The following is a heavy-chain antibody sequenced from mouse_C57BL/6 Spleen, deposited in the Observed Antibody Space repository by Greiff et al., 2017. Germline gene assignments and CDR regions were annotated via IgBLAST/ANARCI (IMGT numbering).Heavy chain of an antibody. CDR2: IYPGSGNT. CDR3: AREYGSSFYYAMHY. V-gene: IGHV1-76*01. Sequence: QVQLQQSGAELVRPGASVKLSCKASGYTFTDYYINWVKQRPGQGLEWIARIYPGSGNTYYNEKFKGKATLTAEKSSSTAYMQLSSLTSEDSAVYFCAREYGSSFYYAMHYWGQGTSVTVSS. J-gene: IGHJ4*01. D-gene: IGHD1-1*01. CDR1: GYTFTDYY.